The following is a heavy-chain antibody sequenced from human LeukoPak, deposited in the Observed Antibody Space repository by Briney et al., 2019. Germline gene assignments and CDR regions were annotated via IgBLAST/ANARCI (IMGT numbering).Heavy chain of an antibody. CDR2: ISGSGANT. CDR3: AKERVLKVGATTPRYFDY. D-gene: IGHD1-26*01. CDR1: GFTFNNYA. Sequence: GGSLRLSCAASGFTFNNYAMSWVRQAPGKGLEWVSGISGSGANTYYADSVKGRFTISRDNSKNTFYLQMNSLRAEDTAVYYCAKERVLKVGATTPRYFDYWGQGTLVTVSS. J-gene: IGHJ4*02. V-gene: IGHV3-23*01.